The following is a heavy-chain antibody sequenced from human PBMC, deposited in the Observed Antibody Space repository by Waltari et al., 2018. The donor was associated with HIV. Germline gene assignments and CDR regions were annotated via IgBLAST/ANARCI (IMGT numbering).Heavy chain of an antibody. V-gene: IGHV4-4*07. Sequence: QVHLQESGPGLVRPSETLSLICTVSGGSFSSYYWNWIRQPAGKGLEWIGRIYSTGSTNYNPSLKSRVTMSVDTYNNQIFLRLNSETAADTAVYYCARNLWFGDFRWFDPWGQGTLVTVSS. CDR2: IYSTGST. D-gene: IGHD3-10*01. CDR1: GGSFSSYY. J-gene: IGHJ5*02. CDR3: ARNLWFGDFRWFDP.